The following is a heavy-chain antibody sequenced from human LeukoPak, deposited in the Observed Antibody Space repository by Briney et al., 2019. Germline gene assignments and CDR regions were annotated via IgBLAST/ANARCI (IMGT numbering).Heavy chain of an antibody. CDR3: AKDTEFGEPYHGMDV. CDR2: ISWNGGSL. J-gene: IGHJ6*02. D-gene: IGHD3-10*01. CDR1: GFSLDDHA. Sequence: GGSLRLSCAVSGFSLDDHAMHWVRQAPGKGLEWVSGISWNGGSLDYADSVKGRFIISRDNAKKSLYLQMNSLRPEDTAVYYRAKDTEFGEPYHGMDVWGQGTTVTVSS. V-gene: IGHV3-9*01.